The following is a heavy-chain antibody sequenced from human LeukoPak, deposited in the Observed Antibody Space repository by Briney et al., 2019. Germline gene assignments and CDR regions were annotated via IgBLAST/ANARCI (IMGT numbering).Heavy chain of an antibody. CDR2: IYYSGST. CDR3: ARLSSTWYQDWYFDL. J-gene: IGHJ2*01. Sequence: SETLSLTCTVSGGSISSSSYYWGWIRQPPGKGLEWIGSIYYSGSTYYNPSLKSRVTISVDTSKNQFSLKLSSVTAADTAVYYCARLSSTWYQDWYFDLWGRGTLVTVSS. D-gene: IGHD6-13*01. V-gene: IGHV4-39*07. CDR1: GGSISSSSYY.